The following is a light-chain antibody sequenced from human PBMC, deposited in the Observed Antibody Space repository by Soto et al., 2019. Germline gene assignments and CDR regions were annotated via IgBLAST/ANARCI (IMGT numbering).Light chain of an antibody. J-gene: IGLJ1*01. CDR3: SSYAGSNKDV. CDR2: EVN. Sequence: QSALTQPPSASGSPGQSVTISCTGTSSDVGGYNFVSWYQQHPGKAPKLMIYEVNKRPSGVPDRFSGSKSGNTASLTVSGLQAEDEADYYCSSYAGSNKDVFGPGTKLTVL. V-gene: IGLV2-8*01. CDR1: SSDVGGYNF.